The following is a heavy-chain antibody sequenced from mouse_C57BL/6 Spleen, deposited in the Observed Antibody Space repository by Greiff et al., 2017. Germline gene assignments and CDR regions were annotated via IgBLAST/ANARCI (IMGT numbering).Heavy chain of an antibody. CDR2: IDPSDSYT. J-gene: IGHJ2*01. D-gene: IGHD4-1*01. V-gene: IGHV1-69*01. CDR1: GYTFTSYW. CDR3: ARRGWDAYFDY. Sequence: QVQLQQPGAELVMPGASVKLSCKASGYTFTSYWMHWVKPRPGQGLEWIGEIDPSDSYTNYNQKFKGKSTLTVDKSSSTAYMQLSSLTSEDSAVYYCARRGWDAYFDYWGQGTTLTVSS.